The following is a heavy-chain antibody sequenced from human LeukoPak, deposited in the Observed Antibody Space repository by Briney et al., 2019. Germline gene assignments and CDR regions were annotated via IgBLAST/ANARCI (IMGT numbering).Heavy chain of an antibody. Sequence: PSETLSLTCAVYGGSFSGYYWSWIRQPPGKGLEWIGEINHSGSTNYNPSLKSRVTISVDTSKNQFSLKLSSVTAADTAVYYCARGEQYQLLRSFDYWGQGTLVTVSS. CDR1: GGSFSGYY. CDR3: ARGEQYQLLRSFDY. V-gene: IGHV4-34*01. D-gene: IGHD2-2*01. J-gene: IGHJ4*02. CDR2: INHSGST.